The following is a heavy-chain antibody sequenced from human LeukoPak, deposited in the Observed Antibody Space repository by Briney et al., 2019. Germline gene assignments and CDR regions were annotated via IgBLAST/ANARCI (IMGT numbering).Heavy chain of an antibody. CDR2: IYSGGST. Sequence: GGSLRLSCAASGFTVSSNYMSWVRQAPGEGLEWFSVIYSGGSTYYADSVKGRFTISRDNSKNTLYLQMNSLRAEDTAVYYCARDKSSLTYYYYYGMDVWGQGTTVTVSS. V-gene: IGHV3-66*01. D-gene: IGHD3-16*02. CDR3: ARDKSSLTYYYYYGMDV. J-gene: IGHJ6*02. CDR1: GFTVSSNY.